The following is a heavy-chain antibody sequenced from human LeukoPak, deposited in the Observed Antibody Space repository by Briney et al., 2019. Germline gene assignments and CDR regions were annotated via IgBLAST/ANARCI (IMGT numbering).Heavy chain of an antibody. CDR2: INPNNGGT. D-gene: IGHD1-7*01. Sequence: GASVSVSCTGSGYTFTGYNMHLVRQAPGQGLEWMGWINPNNGGTNNSQMFPGRVTMTSATSISTAYLELSRLRSDDTGVYYCARQTRITGTIIGVGYYYVMDAWGEGTTVTVSS. V-gene: IGHV1-2*02. CDR3: ARQTRITGTIIGVGYYYVMDA. J-gene: IGHJ6*04. CDR1: GYTFTGYN.